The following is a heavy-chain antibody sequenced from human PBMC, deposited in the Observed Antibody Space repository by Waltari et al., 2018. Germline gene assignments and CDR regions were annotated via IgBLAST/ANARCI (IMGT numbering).Heavy chain of an antibody. CDR3: AKDIRYDSSGSIDY. Sequence: EVQLVESGGGLVQPGRSLSLSCAASGFTFDDYAMHGVRQAPGKGLEWVSGISWNSGSIGYADSVKGRFTISRDNAKNSLYLQMNSLRAEDTALYYCAKDIRYDSSGSIDYWGQGTLVTVSS. V-gene: IGHV3-9*01. D-gene: IGHD3-22*01. CDR2: ISWNSGSI. J-gene: IGHJ4*02. CDR1: GFTFDDYA.